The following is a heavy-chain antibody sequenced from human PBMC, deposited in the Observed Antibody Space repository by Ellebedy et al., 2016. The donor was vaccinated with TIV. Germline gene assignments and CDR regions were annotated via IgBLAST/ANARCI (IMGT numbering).Heavy chain of an antibody. Sequence: KVSCKGSGYSFTSYWIGWVRQMPGKGLEWMGIIYPGDSDTRYSPSFQGQVTISADKSISTAYLQWSSLRASDTAMYYCARLGSGWYEGRYFDYWGQGTLVTVSS. V-gene: IGHV5-51*01. D-gene: IGHD6-19*01. CDR1: GYSFTSYW. CDR2: IYPGDSDT. CDR3: ARLGSGWYEGRYFDY. J-gene: IGHJ4*02.